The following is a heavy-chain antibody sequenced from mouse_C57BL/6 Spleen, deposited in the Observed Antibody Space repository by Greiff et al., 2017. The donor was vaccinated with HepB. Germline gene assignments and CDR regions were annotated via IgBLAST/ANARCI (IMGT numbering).Heavy chain of an antibody. Sequence: QVQLQQSGAELVRPGSSVKLSCKASGYTFTSYWMDWVKQRPGQGLEWIGNIYPSDSETHYNQKFKDKATLTVDKSSSTAYMQLSSLTSEDSAVYYCARSGTGDYAMDYWGQGTSVTVSS. CDR3: ARSGTGDYAMDY. J-gene: IGHJ4*01. D-gene: IGHD3-1*01. V-gene: IGHV1-61*01. CDR1: GYTFTSYW. CDR2: IYPSDSET.